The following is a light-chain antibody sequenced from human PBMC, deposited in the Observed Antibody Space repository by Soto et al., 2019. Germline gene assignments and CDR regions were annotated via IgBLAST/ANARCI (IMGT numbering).Light chain of an antibody. CDR1: QSVSSK. V-gene: IGKV3-15*01. Sequence: EIVMTQSPATLSVSPGERATLSFRASQSVSSKLAWYQQKLGQAPRLLIHCASTRATGIPARFSGSGSGTDFTLTISRLEPEDFAVYYCQQYGSSRTFGQGTKVDNK. J-gene: IGKJ1*01. CDR3: QQYGSSRT. CDR2: CAS.